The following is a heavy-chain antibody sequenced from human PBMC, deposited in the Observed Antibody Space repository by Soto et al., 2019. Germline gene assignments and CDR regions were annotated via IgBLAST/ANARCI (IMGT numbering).Heavy chain of an antibody. Sequence: ASVKVSCKTSGYTFSSYGIMWVRQAPGQGLECMGWTSTFNGNAHYAQNLQDRVTMTTDTSTSTVYLELTSLTSDDTGVYYCARLNGYSTGWSATWGR. D-gene: IGHD2-8*02. CDR3: ARLNGYSTGWSAT. CDR2: TSTFNGNA. J-gene: IGHJ2*01. V-gene: IGHV1-18*01. CDR1: GYTFSSYG.